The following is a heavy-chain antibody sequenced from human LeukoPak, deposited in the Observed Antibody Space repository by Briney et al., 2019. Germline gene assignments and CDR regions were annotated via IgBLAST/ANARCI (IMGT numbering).Heavy chain of an antibody. J-gene: IGHJ6*02. V-gene: IGHV3-30-3*01. CDR2: ISYDGSNK. Sequence: GRSLRLSCAASGFTFSSYAMHWVRQAPGKGLEWVAVISYDGSNKYYADSVKGRFTISRDNSKNTLYLQMNSLRAEDTAVYYCASQGGLLWFGELSGGMDVWGQGTTVTVSS. D-gene: IGHD3-10*01. CDR1: GFTFSSYA. CDR3: ASQGGLLWFGELSGGMDV.